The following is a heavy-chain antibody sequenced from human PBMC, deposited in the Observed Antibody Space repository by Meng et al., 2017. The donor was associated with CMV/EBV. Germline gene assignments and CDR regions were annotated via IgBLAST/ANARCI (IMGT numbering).Heavy chain of an antibody. J-gene: IGHJ6*02. D-gene: IGHD3-16*01. CDR1: GTFGGCA. CDR2: VINIFDTT. Sequence: GTFGGCAISWVGQARGQGLKWMGEVINIFDTTNYERKIKGEVTMTTDESTSTTYMELNRLRSEDTAVYDYERDTYPYAYGCYGMDDWGQGTTVTVSS. V-gene: IGHV1-69*05. CDR3: ERDTYPYAYGCYGMDD.